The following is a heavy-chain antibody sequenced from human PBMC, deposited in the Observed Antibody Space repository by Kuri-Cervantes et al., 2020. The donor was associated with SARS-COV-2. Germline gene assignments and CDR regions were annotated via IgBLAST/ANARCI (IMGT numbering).Heavy chain of an antibody. D-gene: IGHD6-13*01. V-gene: IGHV4-39*07. Sequence: SETLSLTCTVSGGSISSSSYYWGWIRQPPGKGLEWIGSIYCSGSTYYNPSLKSRVTISVDTSKNQFSLKLSSVTAADTAVYYCAVYSSSPYYYYMDVWGKGTTVTVSS. CDR2: IYCSGST. CDR3: AVYSSSPYYYYMDV. J-gene: IGHJ6*03. CDR1: GGSISSSSYY.